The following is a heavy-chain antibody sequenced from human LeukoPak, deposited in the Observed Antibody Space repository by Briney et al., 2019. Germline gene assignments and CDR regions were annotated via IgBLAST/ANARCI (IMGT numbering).Heavy chain of an antibody. CDR1: GFTFSSYG. Sequence: SGGSLRLSCAASGFTFSSYGMHWVRQAPGKGLEWVAVIWYDGSNKYYADSVKGRFTISRDNSKNTLYLRMNSLRAEDTAVYYCARDYGGNPEDYYFDYWGQGTLVTVSS. CDR2: IWYDGSNK. CDR3: ARDYGGNPEDYYFDY. J-gene: IGHJ4*02. V-gene: IGHV3-33*01. D-gene: IGHD2-15*01.